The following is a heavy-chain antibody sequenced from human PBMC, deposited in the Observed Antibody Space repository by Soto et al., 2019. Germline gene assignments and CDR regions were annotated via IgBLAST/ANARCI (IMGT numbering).Heavy chain of an antibody. CDR1: GFTFSSYS. CDR2: ISSSSSTI. Sequence: ESGGGLVQPGGSLRLSCAASGFTFSSYSMNWVRQAPGKGLEWVSYISSSSSTIYYADSVKGRFTISRDNAKNSLYLQMNSLRDEDTAVYYCAGFDCSGGSCYASDYWGQGTLVTVSS. CDR3: AGFDCSGGSCYASDY. D-gene: IGHD2-15*01. V-gene: IGHV3-48*02. J-gene: IGHJ4*02.